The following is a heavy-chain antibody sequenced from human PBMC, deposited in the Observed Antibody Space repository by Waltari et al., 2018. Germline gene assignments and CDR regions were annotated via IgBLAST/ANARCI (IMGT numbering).Heavy chain of an antibody. CDR3: ARVSRSFDWLHGMDV. CDR2: IYDSGST. D-gene: IGHD3-9*01. Sequence: QLQLQESGPGLVKPSETLSLTCTVSGGSISISGYYWGWIRQPPGKGLEWIGSIYDSGSTYYTPSLNSRVTMSVDTSKNQFFLNLSPATAADTAVYYCARVSRSFDWLHGMDVWGQGTTVTVSS. J-gene: IGHJ6*02. CDR1: GGSISISGYY. V-gene: IGHV4-39*01.